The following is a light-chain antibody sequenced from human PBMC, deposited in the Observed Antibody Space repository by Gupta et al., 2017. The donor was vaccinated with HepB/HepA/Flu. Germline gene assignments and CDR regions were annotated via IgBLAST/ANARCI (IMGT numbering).Light chain of an antibody. CDR1: QSVNSD. J-gene: IGKJ2*01. V-gene: IGKV3-15*01. CDR2: GAS. Sequence: EIVMTQSPVTLSVSPGERATLSCRTSQSVNSDLAWYQQKPGQAPRLLIYGASNRATAFPDRFSGSGSGTEFTLTSNSRQSEDFAVYYCRQYNNWYTFGQGTKLEI. CDR3: RQYNNWYT.